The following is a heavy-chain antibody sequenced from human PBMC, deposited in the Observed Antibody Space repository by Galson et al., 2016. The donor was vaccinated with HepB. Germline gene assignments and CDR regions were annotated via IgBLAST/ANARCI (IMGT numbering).Heavy chain of an antibody. CDR1: GFTFSSYA. CDR2: ISYAGSNK. D-gene: IGHD1-26*01. J-gene: IGHJ6*02. Sequence: SLRLSCAASGFTFSSYAMYWVRQAPGKGLEWVAVISYAGSNKYYADSVKGRFTISRDNSKNTLFLQMNSLRAEDTAAYYCAKEPAPVGSYGVYYYYGMDVWGQGTTVTVSS. CDR3: AKEPAPVGSYGVYYYYGMDV. V-gene: IGHV3-30*18.